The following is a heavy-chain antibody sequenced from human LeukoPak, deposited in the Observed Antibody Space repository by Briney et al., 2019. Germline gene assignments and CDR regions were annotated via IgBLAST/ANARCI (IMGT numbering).Heavy chain of an antibody. V-gene: IGHV4-4*07. D-gene: IGHD4-23*01. CDR1: GGSISSYY. Sequence: PSETLSLTCTVSGGSISSYYWSWIRQPAGKGLEWIGRIYTSGSTNYNPSLKSRVTMSADTSRNQFSLKLSSVTAADTAVYYCARDYGGTREVVFDYWGQGTLVTVSS. J-gene: IGHJ4*02. CDR2: IYTSGST. CDR3: ARDYGGTREVVFDY.